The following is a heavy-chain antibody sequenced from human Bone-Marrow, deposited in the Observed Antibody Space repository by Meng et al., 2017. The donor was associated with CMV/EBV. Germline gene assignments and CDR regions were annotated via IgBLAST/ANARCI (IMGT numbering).Heavy chain of an antibody. V-gene: IGHV4-34*01. J-gene: IGHJ4*02. CDR1: GGSFSGHY. CDR3: ARGSFCSSANCYRAFYS. D-gene: IGHD2-2*01. CDR2: IHHSGST. Sequence: GSLRLSCAVYGGSFSGHYWNWIRQPPGRDLEWIGEIHHSGSTKYNPSLQSRVTLSVDTSKNQFSLKLNSVTAAATAVYYCARGSFCSSANCYRAFYSWGQGTLFTVSS.